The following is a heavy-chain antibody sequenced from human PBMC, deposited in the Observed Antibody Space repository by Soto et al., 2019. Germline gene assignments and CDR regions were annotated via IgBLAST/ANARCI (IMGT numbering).Heavy chain of an antibody. CDR3: ARGRSDSAGISCGRRMDV. CDR2: TFVTGAT. V-gene: IGHV4-61*01. D-gene: IGHD2-15*01. J-gene: IGHJ6*02. CDR1: GEALGSGQSY. Sequence: QVQLQESGPGLVKSSETLSLISFVSGEALGSGQSYWNWIRQAPGKGLEWISQTFVTGATKYSSSPKFRVTMSVDPSTRPISLTLTSVTAADSATYFCARGRSDSAGISCGRRMDVWGQGTTVTVSS.